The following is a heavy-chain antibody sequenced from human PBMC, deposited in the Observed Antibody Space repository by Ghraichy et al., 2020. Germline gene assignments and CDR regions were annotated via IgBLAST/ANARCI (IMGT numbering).Heavy chain of an antibody. Sequence: GGSLRLSCAASGFTFSKYAMVWVRQAPGKGLESFSSISGSGADTYYTDTVKGRFTISRDNPKNTLYLQMNNLRVEDTAVYYCAKILVEDLPDYWYGMDVWGQGTTVTVSS. J-gene: IGHJ6*02. D-gene: IGHD2-2*01. V-gene: IGHV3-23*01. CDR2: ISGSGADT. CDR1: GFTFSKYA. CDR3: AKILVEDLPDYWYGMDV.